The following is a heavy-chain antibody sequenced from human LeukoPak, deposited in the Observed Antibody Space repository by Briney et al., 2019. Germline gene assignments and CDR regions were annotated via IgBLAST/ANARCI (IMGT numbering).Heavy chain of an antibody. V-gene: IGHV3-23*01. CDR3: AIPKPLVGAIGIDAFDI. J-gene: IGHJ3*02. CDR1: GFTFSSYA. Sequence: GGSLRLSCAASGFTFSSYAMSWVRQAPGKGLEWVSAISGSGGSTYYADSVKGRFTISRDNSKNTLYLQMNSLRAEDTAVYYCAIPKPLVGAIGIDAFDISGQGTMVTVSS. CDR2: ISGSGGST. D-gene: IGHD1-26*01.